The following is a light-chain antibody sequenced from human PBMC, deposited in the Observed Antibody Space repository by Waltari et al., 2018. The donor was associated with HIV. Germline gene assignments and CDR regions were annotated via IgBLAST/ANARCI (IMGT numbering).Light chain of an antibody. Sequence: QSALTQPPSASGSPGQSVSISCTGTSSDVGGYNFVSWYQQHPGKAPKLMIYEVSKRPSGVPDRLSGSKSGNTASLTVSGLQAEDEADYYCSSYAGSNNLWVFGGGTKLTVL. J-gene: IGLJ3*02. CDR1: SSDVGGYNF. V-gene: IGLV2-8*01. CDR3: SSYAGSNNLWV. CDR2: EVS.